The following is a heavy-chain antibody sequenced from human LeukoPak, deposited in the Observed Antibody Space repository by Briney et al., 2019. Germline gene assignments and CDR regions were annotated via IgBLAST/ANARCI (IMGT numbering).Heavy chain of an antibody. V-gene: IGHV3-48*03. CDR3: ARELVVVAATRDY. Sequence: GGSLRLSCAASGFTFSSYEMNWVRQAPGKGLEGVSYISSSGSTIYYADSVKGRFTISRDNAKNSLYLQMNSLRAEDTAVYYCARELVVVAATRDYWGQGTLVNVSS. D-gene: IGHD2-15*01. J-gene: IGHJ4*02. CDR1: GFTFSSYE. CDR2: ISSSGSTI.